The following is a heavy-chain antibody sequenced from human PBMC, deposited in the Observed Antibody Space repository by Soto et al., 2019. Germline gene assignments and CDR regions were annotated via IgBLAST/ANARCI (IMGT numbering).Heavy chain of an antibody. V-gene: IGHV1-69*13. Sequence: ASVKVSCKASGGTFSSYAISWVRQAPGQGLEWMGGIIPIFGTANYAQKFQGRVTITADESTSTAYMELSSLRSEDTAVYYCATDRAHCGGDCYYFDYWGQGTLVTVSS. CDR2: IIPIFGTA. CDR1: GGTFSSYA. J-gene: IGHJ4*02. D-gene: IGHD2-21*02. CDR3: ATDRAHCGGDCYYFDY.